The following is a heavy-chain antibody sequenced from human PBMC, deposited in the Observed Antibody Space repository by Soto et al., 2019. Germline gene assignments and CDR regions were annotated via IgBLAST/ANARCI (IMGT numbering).Heavy chain of an antibody. CDR3: ASAKIWFYYVDY. CDR2: INPDGRTT. D-gene: IGHD3-16*01. J-gene: IGHJ4*02. V-gene: IGHV3-74*01. CDR1: EFTFSTHW. Sequence: EEQLVESGGGLVQPGGSLRLSCAASEFTFSTHWMHWVRQAPGKGLVWVSSINPDGRTTTYADSVKGRFTISRDNAKNTLYLQMNSLRVEYTAVYYCASAKIWFYYVDYWGQGTLGIVSS.